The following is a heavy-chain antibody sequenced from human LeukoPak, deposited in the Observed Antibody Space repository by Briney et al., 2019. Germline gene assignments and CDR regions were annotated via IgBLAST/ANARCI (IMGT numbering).Heavy chain of an antibody. D-gene: IGHD6-19*01. V-gene: IGHV4-4*02. CDR3: ARDGSGWPGDAFDI. Sequence: PSGTLSLTCAVSGGSISSSNWWSWVRQPPGKGLEWIGEIYHSGSTNYNPSLKSRVTISVDKSKNQFSLKLSSVTAADTAVYYCARDGSGWPGDAFDIWGQGTMVTVSS. CDR2: IYHSGST. J-gene: IGHJ3*02. CDR1: GGSISSSNW.